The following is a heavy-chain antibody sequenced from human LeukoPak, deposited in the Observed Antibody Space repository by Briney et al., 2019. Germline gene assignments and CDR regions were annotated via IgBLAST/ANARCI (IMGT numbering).Heavy chain of an antibody. J-gene: IGHJ2*01. CDR1: GGSISSSSYY. Sequence: SETLTLTCTVSGGSISSSSYYWGWIRQPPAKGLEGTASIYSSVRTYYNPSHNSRLTLSVDTSKNQFSLTLSSVTAADTAVYCCARKYSSGWVHDWYFDLWGRGTLVTVSS. D-gene: IGHD6-19*01. V-gene: IGHV4-39*01. CDR2: IYSSVRT. CDR3: ARKYSSGWVHDWYFDL.